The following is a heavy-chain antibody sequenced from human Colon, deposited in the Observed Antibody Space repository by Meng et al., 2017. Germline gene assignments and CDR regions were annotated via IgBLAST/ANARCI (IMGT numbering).Heavy chain of an antibody. Sequence: QVPLPGPGPGRVKPSGTLSLTCALSGVSLTNDNWWSWVRQHPGKGLEWIGEIFHAGNTNYNPSLKSRVTMSLDKSKNQFSLTLTSVTAADTAVYYCARDFHSTMTVFDSWGQGTLVTVSS. CDR3: ARDFHSTMTVFDS. J-gene: IGHJ4*02. CDR1: GVSLTNDNW. CDR2: IFHAGNT. V-gene: IGHV4-4*02. D-gene: IGHD3-22*01.